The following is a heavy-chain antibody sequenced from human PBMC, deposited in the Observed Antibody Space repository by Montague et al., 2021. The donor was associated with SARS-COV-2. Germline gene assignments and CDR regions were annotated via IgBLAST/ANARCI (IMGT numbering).Heavy chain of an antibody. V-gene: IGHV6-1*01. CDR1: GGSVFITGAA. Sequence: CAISGGSVFITGAAWNWIRQSPSRGLEWLGRTYYRSEWHTDYAVSVEGRLAIDADTSKNQFSLQLHSVTPEDSAVYYCASGWTLFDWGQGTLVTVSS. D-gene: IGHD6-19*01. J-gene: IGHJ4*02. CDR2: TYYRSEWHT. CDR3: ASGWTLFD.